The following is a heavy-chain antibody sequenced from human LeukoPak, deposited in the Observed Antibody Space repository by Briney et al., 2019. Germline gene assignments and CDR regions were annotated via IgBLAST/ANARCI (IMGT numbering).Heavy chain of an antibody. J-gene: IGHJ4*02. Sequence: SGGSLRLSCAASGFTFSSYWMHWVRQAPAKGLVWVARIKSDENSTTDADSVNGQFTISRHNAKNTLYLQMNTLRAEDTAVYYCVRHGAGRYYRAIDCWGQGALVTVSS. CDR3: VRHGAGRYYRAIDC. V-gene: IGHV3-74*01. D-gene: IGHD3-10*01. CDR1: GFTFSSYW. CDR2: IKSDENST.